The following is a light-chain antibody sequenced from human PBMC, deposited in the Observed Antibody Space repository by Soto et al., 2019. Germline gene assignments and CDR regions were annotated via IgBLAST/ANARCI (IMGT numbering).Light chain of an antibody. V-gene: IGKV1-9*01. CDR2: DAS. Sequence: DIQLTQSPSLLSASIGDRVTITCRASQGISTYLAWYQQKPGKAPNLLIYDASTLQSGVPSRFSGSGSGTEFTLTISILQPEDFASYYCQQVDSSPWTFGQGTKVEIK. J-gene: IGKJ1*01. CDR3: QQVDSSPWT. CDR1: QGISTY.